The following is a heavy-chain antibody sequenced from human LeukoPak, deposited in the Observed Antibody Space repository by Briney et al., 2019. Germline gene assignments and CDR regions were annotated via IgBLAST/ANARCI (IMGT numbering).Heavy chain of an antibody. D-gene: IGHD5-18*01. CDR3: AKADTAMVTYYYYGMDV. J-gene: IGHJ6*02. V-gene: IGHV3-23*01. CDR1: GFTLSSYA. Sequence: GGSLRLSCAASGFTLSSYAMSWVRQAPGKGLEWVSAISGSGGSTYYADSVKGRFTISRDNSKNTLYLQMNSLRAEDTAVYYCAKADTAMVTYYYYGMDVWGQGTTVTVSS. CDR2: ISGSGGST.